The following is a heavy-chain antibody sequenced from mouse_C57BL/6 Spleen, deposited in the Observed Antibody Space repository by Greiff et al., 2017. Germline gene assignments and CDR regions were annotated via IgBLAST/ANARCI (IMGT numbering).Heavy chain of an antibody. CDR1: GYTFTNYW. D-gene: IGHD2-4*01. CDR3: ASYDYDDGGFAY. CDR2: IYPGGGYT. J-gene: IGHJ3*01. V-gene: IGHV1-63*01. Sequence: VKLVESGAELVRPGTSVKMSCKASGYTFTNYWIGWAKQRPGHGLEWIGDIYPGGGYTNYNEKFKGKATLTADKSSSTAYMQFSSLTSEDSAIYYCASYDYDDGGFAYWGQGTLVTVSA.